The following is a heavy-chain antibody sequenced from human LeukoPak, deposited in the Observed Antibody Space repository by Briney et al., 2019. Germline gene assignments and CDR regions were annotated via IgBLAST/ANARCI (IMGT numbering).Heavy chain of an antibody. V-gene: IGHV3-30*18. CDR3: AKEGGWFGELITYFDY. D-gene: IGHD3-10*01. CDR2: ISYDGSNK. Sequence: GGSLRLSCAASGFTFSSYGMHWVRQAPGKGLEWVAVISYDGSNKYYADSVKGRFTISRDNSKNTLYLQMNSLRAEDTAAYYCAKEGGWFGELITYFDYWGQGTLVTVSS. CDR1: GFTFSSYG. J-gene: IGHJ4*02.